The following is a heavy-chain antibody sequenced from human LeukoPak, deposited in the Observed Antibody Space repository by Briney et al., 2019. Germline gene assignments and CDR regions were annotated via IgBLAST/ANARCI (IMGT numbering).Heavy chain of an antibody. Sequence: GASVKVSCKASGYTFTSYAITWVRQAPGQGLEWMGIINPSGGSTSYAQKFQGRVTMTRDTSTSTVYMELSSLRSEDTAVYYRARDQPSRTAFDIWGQGTMVTVSS. CDR1: GYTFTSYA. CDR3: ARDQPSRTAFDI. D-gene: IGHD2-2*01. J-gene: IGHJ3*02. V-gene: IGHV1-46*01. CDR2: INPSGGST.